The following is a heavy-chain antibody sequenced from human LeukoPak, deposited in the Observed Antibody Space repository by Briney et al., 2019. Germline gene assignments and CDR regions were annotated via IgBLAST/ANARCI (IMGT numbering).Heavy chain of an antibody. D-gene: IGHD3-22*01. CDR1: GFIFSNDA. J-gene: IGHJ4*02. CDR3: AKDRNYYDSSGHPPLWY. Sequence: PGGSLRLSCAASGFIFSNDAMHWVRQAPGKGLEWVAFIWFDGSNKHYADSVKGRFTISRDNSKNTLYLQMNSLRAEDTAVYYCAKDRNYYDSSGHPPLWYWGQGTLVTVSS. CDR2: IWFDGSNK. V-gene: IGHV3-30*02.